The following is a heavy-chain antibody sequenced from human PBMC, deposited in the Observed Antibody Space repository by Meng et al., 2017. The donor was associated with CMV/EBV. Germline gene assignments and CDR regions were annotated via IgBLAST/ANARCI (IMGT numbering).Heavy chain of an antibody. V-gene: IGHV3-49*04. J-gene: IGHJ6*02. CDR2: IRSKAYTGTT. Sequence: GESLKISCPGSGFTFGDHAMSWVRQAPGKGLEWVGFIRSKAYTGTTEYAASVKGRFTISRDDSKSIAYLQMNSLKTEDTAVYYCTRSQFSVALFYYYHMDVWGQGTTVTVSS. CDR3: TRSQFSVALFYYYHMDV. CDR1: GFTFGDHA. D-gene: IGHD2-15*01.